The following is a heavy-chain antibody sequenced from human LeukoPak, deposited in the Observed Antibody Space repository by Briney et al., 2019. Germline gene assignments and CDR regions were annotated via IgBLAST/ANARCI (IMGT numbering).Heavy chain of an antibody. Sequence: ASVKVSCEASGYTFTGYYMHWVRQAPGQGLEWMAWINPNSGGTNYAQKFQGRVTMTSATSISTAYMELSRIRSDDTAVYYCARAGSGGAYDAFDIWGQGTLVTVSS. D-gene: IGHD2-15*01. CDR3: ARAGSGGAYDAFDI. V-gene: IGHV1-2*02. J-gene: IGHJ3*02. CDR2: INPNSGGT. CDR1: GYTFTGYY.